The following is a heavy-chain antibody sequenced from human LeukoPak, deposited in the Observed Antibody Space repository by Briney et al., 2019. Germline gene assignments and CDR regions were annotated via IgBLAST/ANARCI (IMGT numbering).Heavy chain of an antibody. Sequence: TLSLTCTVSGGSISSGGYYWSWIRQHPGRGLEWIGYIYCSGSTYYNPSLKSRVTISVDTSKNQFSLKLSSVTAADTAVYYCASGLGGYYDSSGIRLDYWGQGTLVTVSS. CDR3: ASGLGGYYDSSGIRLDY. D-gene: IGHD3-22*01. V-gene: IGHV4-31*03. J-gene: IGHJ4*02. CDR1: GGSISSGGYY. CDR2: IYCSGST.